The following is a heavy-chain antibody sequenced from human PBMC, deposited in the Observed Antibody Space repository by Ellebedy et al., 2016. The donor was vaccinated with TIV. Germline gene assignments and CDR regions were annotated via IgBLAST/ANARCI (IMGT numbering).Heavy chain of an antibody. CDR1: GYTFTSYG. CDR3: ARDYRAAGAFDY. J-gene: IGHJ4*02. D-gene: IGHD6-13*01. Sequence: ASVKVSCXASGYTFTSYGISWVRQAPGQGLEWMGWISAYNGNTNYAQKLQGRVTMTTDTSTSTAYMELRSLRSDDTAVYYCARDYRAAGAFDYWGQGTLVTVSS. V-gene: IGHV1-18*01. CDR2: ISAYNGNT.